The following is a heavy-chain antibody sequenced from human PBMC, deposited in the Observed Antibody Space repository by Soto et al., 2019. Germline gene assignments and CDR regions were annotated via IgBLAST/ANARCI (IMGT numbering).Heavy chain of an antibody. CDR1: GGSVRSVNQY. D-gene: IGHD2-2*01. CDR2: ISYSGST. CDR3: ARDLVVPAGTYYYAMHV. V-gene: IGHV4-61*01. Sequence: SETLSLTCTVSGGSVRSVNQYWNWIRQPPGKGLEWIGYISYSGSTKYNPSLKSRITISRDTSKNQFSLKMSSVTAADTVVYYCARDLVVPAGTYYYAMHVWGQGTTVTVSS. J-gene: IGHJ6*02.